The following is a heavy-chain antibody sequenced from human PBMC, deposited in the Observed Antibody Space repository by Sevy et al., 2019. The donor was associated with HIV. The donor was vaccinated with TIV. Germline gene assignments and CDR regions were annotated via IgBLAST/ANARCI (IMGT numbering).Heavy chain of an antibody. CDR3: ASAGVVIKKDAFDF. J-gene: IGHJ3*01. CDR1: GFTFSSYS. CDR2: IISSSRYI. Sequence: GGSLRLSCAASGFTFSSYSMNWVRQAPGKGLEWVSSIISSSRYIYYPDSVRGRFTISRDNAKNSLYLQMNSLRAEDTAVYYCASAGVVIKKDAFDFWGQGTMVTVSS. V-gene: IGHV3-21*01. D-gene: IGHD3-3*01.